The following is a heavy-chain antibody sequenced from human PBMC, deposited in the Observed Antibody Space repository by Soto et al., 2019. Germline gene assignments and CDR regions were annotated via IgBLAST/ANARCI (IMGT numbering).Heavy chain of an antibody. V-gene: IGHV3-23*01. D-gene: IGHD6-6*01. Sequence: RLSCAASGFTFSNYAMMWVRQAPGKGLEWVSTISGSGYNTYYADSVKGRFTISRDNAKNTLYLQMNSLGAEDTAVYYCAKYSSSSRQDGMDVWGQGTTVTVSS. CDR3: AKYSSSSRQDGMDV. CDR1: GFTFSNYA. CDR2: ISGSGYNT. J-gene: IGHJ6*02.